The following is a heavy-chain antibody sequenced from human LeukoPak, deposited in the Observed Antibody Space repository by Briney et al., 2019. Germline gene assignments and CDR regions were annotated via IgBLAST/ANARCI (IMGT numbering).Heavy chain of an antibody. CDR3: ARGPEAGSFDY. Sequence: ASVKASCKASGYTFFIYYMHWVRQAPGEGLEWMGRIHPSGGSTTYAQKFQDRVTMTRDMSTSTVYMELNSLRSEDTAVYYCARGPEAGSFDYWGQGTLVTVSS. CDR1: GYTFFIYY. V-gene: IGHV1-46*01. J-gene: IGHJ4*02. CDR2: IHPSGGST. D-gene: IGHD1-26*01.